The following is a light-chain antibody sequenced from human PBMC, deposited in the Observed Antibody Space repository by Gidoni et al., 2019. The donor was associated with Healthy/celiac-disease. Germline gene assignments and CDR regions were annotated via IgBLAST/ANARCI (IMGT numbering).Light chain of an antibody. J-gene: IGKJ5*01. CDR1: QSVSSY. V-gene: IGKV3-11*01. Sequence: EIVLTQSPATLSLSPGERATLSCRASQSVSSYLAWYQQKHGQAPRLLIYDASNRATGIPARFSGSGSGTDFTLTISSLEPEDFAVYYCQQRSNWPPITFGQXTRLEIK. CDR2: DAS. CDR3: QQRSNWPPIT.